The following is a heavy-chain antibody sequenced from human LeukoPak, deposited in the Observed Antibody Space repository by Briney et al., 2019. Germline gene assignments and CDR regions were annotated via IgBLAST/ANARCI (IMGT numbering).Heavy chain of an antibody. CDR1: GYTFTSYD. V-gene: IGHV1-8*01. CDR3: TTDPGDTNSPFDY. CDR2: MNPNSGNT. D-gene: IGHD3-10*01. J-gene: IGHJ4*02. Sequence: ASVKVSCKASGYTFTSYDINWVRQATGQGLEWMGWMNPNSGNTGYAQNFQGRVTMTRNTSISTAYMELSSLRSEDTAVYYCTTDPGDTNSPFDYWGQGTLVTVSS.